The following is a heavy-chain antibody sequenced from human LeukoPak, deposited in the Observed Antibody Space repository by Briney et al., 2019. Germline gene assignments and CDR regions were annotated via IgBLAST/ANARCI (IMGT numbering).Heavy chain of an antibody. CDR1: GFTFSSYA. D-gene: IGHD6-13*01. CDR2: ISGSGGST. V-gene: IGHV3-23*01. Sequence: GGSLRLSCAASGFTFSSYAMSWVRQAPGKGLEWVSAISGSGGSTYYADSVKGRFTISRDNSKNTLYLQMNGLRAEDTAVYYCAKVHSSSWYGDYWGQGTLVTVSS. CDR3: AKVHSSSWYGDY. J-gene: IGHJ4*02.